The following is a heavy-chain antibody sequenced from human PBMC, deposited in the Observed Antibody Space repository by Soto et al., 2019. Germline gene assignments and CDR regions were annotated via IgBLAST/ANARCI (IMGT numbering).Heavy chain of an antibody. J-gene: IGHJ2*01. CDR2: ISPANADK. Sequence: QVELMQSGPEVKRPGTSVKVSCKASGYTFITSGINWVRQTPGQALEWVGWISPANADKKYAQKFKDRVTLTSEKSTDTVYMELTNLRSDDTSVYFCARGRYFATTHRQWWYFDFWGRGTPVTVSS. V-gene: IGHV1-18*01. CDR3: ARGRYFATTHRQWWYFDF. D-gene: IGHD6-19*01. CDR1: GYTFITSG.